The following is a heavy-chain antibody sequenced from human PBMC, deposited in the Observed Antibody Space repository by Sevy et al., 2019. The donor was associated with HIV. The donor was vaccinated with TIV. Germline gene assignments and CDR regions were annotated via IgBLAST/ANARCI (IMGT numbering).Heavy chain of an antibody. J-gene: IGHJ4*02. Sequence: GGSLRLSCAASGFTFSKYSMSWVRQPPGKGLEWVSTLSFGCGEINYADSVKRRFTISRDTSKSSVYLRMSNVRPEDTAVYYCAGEGGCKSHYSWGQGTLVTVSS. D-gene: IGHD2-15*01. V-gene: IGHV3-23*01. CDR3: AGEGGCKSHYS. CDR1: GFTFSKYS. CDR2: LSFGCGEI.